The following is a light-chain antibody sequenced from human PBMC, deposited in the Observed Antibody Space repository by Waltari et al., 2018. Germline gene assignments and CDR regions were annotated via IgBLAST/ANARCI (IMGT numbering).Light chain of an antibody. CDR3: ATWDDSLTNYV. CDR2: RNY. CDR1: TSNLGRNY. Sequence: QSVMTQPPSASGTPGQTVTISCSGGTSNLGRNYVYWYRQPPVTAPKLIVYRNYQRPSGVPDRFSGSKSGASASLAISGLQSEDEGDYYCATWDDSLTNYVFGTGTKVTV. V-gene: IGLV1-47*01. J-gene: IGLJ1*01.